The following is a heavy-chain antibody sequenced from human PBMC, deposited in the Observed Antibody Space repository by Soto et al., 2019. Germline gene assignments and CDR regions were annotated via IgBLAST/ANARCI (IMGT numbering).Heavy chain of an antibody. CDR1: GYTFTSYA. Sequence: ASVKVSCKASGYTFTSYAMHWVRQAPGQRLEWMGWINAGNGNTKYSQKFQGRVTITRDTSASTAYMELSSLRSEDTAVYYCARDHNKQHPVNRYFDYWGQGTLVTVSS. D-gene: IGHD6-13*01. CDR3: ARDHNKQHPVNRYFDY. V-gene: IGHV1-3*01. CDR2: INAGNGNT. J-gene: IGHJ4*02.